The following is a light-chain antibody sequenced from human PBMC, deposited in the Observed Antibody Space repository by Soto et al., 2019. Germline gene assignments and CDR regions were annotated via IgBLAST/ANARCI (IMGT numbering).Light chain of an antibody. CDR2: GIS. CDR1: QSVTNSY. CDR3: QQYSSLPHT. Sequence: ESVLTQSPGTLSLSPGERATLSCRASQSVTNSYFAWYQQKPGQAPRLLIYGISNRATGIPDRFSASGSGTDFTLTISRLKPEDFVVYYCQQYSSLPHTFGQGTKLEVK. V-gene: IGKV3-20*01. J-gene: IGKJ2*01.